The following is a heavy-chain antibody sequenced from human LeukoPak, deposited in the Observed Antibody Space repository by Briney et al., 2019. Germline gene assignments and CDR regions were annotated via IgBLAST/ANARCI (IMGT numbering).Heavy chain of an antibody. CDR3: ARDYDWAFDF. V-gene: IGHV3-48*03. J-gene: IGHJ4*02. D-gene: IGHD3-9*01. CDR1: GFPFSSHV. Sequence: GGSLRLSCAASGFPFSSHVLSWVRQAPGKGLEWIAYINHNGEAIYYPDFVKGRFIISRDNAKNSLFLQVNDLRGEDTAVYYCARDYDWAFDFWGQGTRVTVSS. CDR2: INHNGEAI.